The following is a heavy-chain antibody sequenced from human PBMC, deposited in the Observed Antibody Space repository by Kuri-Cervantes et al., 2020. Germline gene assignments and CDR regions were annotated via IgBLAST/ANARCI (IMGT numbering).Heavy chain of an antibody. D-gene: IGHD3-22*01. CDR3: ARDRGYNYYYYMDV. V-gene: IGHV1-69*05. Sequence: SVKVSCKASGYTFTYRYLHWVRQAPGQGLEWMGGIIPIFGTANYAQKFQGRVTITTDESTSTAYMELSSLRSEDTAVYYCARDRGYNYYYYMDVWGKGTTVTVSS. J-gene: IGHJ6*03. CDR1: GYTFTYRY. CDR2: IIPIFGTA.